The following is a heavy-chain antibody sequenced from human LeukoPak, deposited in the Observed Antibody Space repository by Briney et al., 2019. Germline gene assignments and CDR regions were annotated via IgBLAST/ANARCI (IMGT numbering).Heavy chain of an antibody. D-gene: IGHD3-10*01. V-gene: IGHV3-48*01. CDR1: GFTFSTYS. CDR2: IRSSGSTT. J-gene: IGHJ4*02. CDR3: ARDMVRGVMPH. Sequence: PGGSLRLSCTASGFTFSTYSMIWVRQAPGKGLEWVSYIRSSGSTTYYADSVQGRFTISRDDAENSLYLQMNSLRAEDTAVYYCARDMVRGVMPHWGQGTLVTVSS.